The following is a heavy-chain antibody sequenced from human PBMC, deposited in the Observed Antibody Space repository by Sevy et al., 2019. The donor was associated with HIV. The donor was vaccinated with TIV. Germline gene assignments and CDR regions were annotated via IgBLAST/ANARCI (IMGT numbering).Heavy chain of an antibody. V-gene: IGHV4-38-2*01. CDR2: IYHSGST. CDR3: ARQNPSDYYDSSGPSDPDY. J-gene: IGHJ4*02. Sequence: SETLSLTCAVSGYSISSGYYWGWIRQPPGKGLEWIGSIYHSGSTYYNPSLKSRVTISVDTSKNQFSLKLSSVTAADTAMYYCARQNPSDYYDSSGPSDPDYWGQGTLVTVSS. D-gene: IGHD3-22*01. CDR1: GYSISSGYY.